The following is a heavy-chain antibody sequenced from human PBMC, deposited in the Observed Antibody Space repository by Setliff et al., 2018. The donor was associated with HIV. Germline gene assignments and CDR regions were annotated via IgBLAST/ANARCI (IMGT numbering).Heavy chain of an antibody. CDR1: SGSFSGYY. D-gene: IGHD6-19*01. CDR3: AREQWLVTRGYFDS. J-gene: IGHJ4*02. Sequence: PSETLSLTCAVYSGSFSGYYRSWIRQPPGKGLEWIGEINHSGSTNYNPSLKSRVTISIDTSKNQFSVKLNFVTAADTAVYYCAREQWLVTRGYFDSWGQGIMVTVSS. CDR2: INHSGST. V-gene: IGHV4-34*01.